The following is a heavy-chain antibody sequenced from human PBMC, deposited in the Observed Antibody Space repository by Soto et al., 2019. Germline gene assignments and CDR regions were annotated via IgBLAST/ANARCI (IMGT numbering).Heavy chain of an antibody. Sequence: QVQLVQSGAEVKKPGSSVKVSCKASGGTFSSYAISWVRQAPGQGLELMGGIIPIFGTANYAQKFQGRVTITADESTSTAYMELSSLRSEDTAVYYCARLGSGYGDLHWYFDLWGRGTLVTVSS. CDR1: GGTFSSYA. CDR2: IIPIFGTA. J-gene: IGHJ2*01. CDR3: ARLGSGYGDLHWYFDL. D-gene: IGHD3-10*01. V-gene: IGHV1-69*01.